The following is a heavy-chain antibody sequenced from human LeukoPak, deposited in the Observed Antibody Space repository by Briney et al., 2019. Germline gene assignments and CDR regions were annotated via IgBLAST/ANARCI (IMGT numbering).Heavy chain of an antibody. D-gene: IGHD4-23*01. J-gene: IGHJ2*01. CDR2: ISAYNGNT. V-gene: IGHV1-18*01. CDR3: ARVFDYGGPIDWYFDL. Sequence: ASVKVSCKASGYTFTSYGISWVRQAPGQGLEWMGWISAYNGNTNYAQKLQGRVTMTTDTSTSTAYMELRSLRSDDTAVYYCARVFDYGGPIDWYFDLWGRGTLVTVSS. CDR1: GYTFTSYG.